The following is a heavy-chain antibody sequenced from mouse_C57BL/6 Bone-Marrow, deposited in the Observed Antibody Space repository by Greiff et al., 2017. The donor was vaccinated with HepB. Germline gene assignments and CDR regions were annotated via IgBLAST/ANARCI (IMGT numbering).Heavy chain of an antibody. Sequence: EVHLVESGGGLVKPGGSLKLSCAASGFTFSSYAKSWVRQTPEKRLEWVATISDGGSYTYYPDNVKGRFTISRDNAKNNLYLQMSHLKSEDTAMYYCARDDGYYWYFDVWGTGTTVTVSS. J-gene: IGHJ1*03. CDR2: ISDGGSYT. V-gene: IGHV5-4*01. CDR3: ARDDGYYWYFDV. D-gene: IGHD2-3*01. CDR1: GFTFSSYA.